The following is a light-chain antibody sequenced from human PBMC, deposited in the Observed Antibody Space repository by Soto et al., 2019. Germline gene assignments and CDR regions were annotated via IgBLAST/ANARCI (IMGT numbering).Light chain of an antibody. CDR1: QSVSNN. J-gene: IGKJ1*01. CDR3: QQYNNWPPLT. Sequence: ILMTQSPATLSVSPGERATLSCRASQSVSNNLAWYQQKPGQAPRLLIYDASTRATGIPARFSGSGSGTEFTLTISGLQSEVFAVYYGQQYNNWPPLTFGQGTKVEIK. V-gene: IGKV3-15*01. CDR2: DAS.